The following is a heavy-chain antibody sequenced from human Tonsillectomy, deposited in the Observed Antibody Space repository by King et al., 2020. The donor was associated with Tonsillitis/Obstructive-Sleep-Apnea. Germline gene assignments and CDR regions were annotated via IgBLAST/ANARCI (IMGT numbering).Heavy chain of an antibody. CDR2: IKSKPDGGTT. CDR3: TTPSGYYIHY. V-gene: IGHV3-15*01. D-gene: IGHD3-3*01. Sequence: VQLVESGGGLVKPGESLSLSCVASGFTFSDAWMSWVRQAPGKGLEWVGRIKSKPDGGTTDYAAPVKGRFTVSRDDSKDTLDLQMNSLKTEDTAVYYCTTPSGYYIHYWGQGTLVTVSS. CDR1: GFTFSDAW. J-gene: IGHJ4*02.